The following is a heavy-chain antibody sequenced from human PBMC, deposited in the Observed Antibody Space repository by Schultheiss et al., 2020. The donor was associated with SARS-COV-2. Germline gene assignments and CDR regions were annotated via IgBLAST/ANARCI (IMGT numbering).Heavy chain of an antibody. J-gene: IGHJ4*02. CDR3: ARNWDRSISPL. D-gene: IGHD7-27*01. CDR1: GGSISSGYYY. V-gene: IGHV4-61*02. Sequence: SETLSLTCAVSGGSISSGYYYWSWIRQPAGKGLEWIGRIYSSGTTDYNPSLKSRVTISLDTSKNQFSLKLRSVTAADTAVYYCARNWDRSISPLWGQGTLVTVSS. CDR2: IYSSGTT.